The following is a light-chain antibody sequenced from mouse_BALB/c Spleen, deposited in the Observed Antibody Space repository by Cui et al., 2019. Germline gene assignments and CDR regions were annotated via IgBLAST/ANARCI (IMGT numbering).Light chain of an antibody. CDR2: STS. CDR3: HQWSSYPWT. V-gene: IGKV4-80*01. J-gene: IGKJ1*01. CDR1: SSVSC. Sequence: QIVLTQSPAIMSASIGEEITLTCSASSSVSCMHWYQQKSGTSPKLLIYSTSNLASGVPSRFSGSGSGTFYSLTISSVEAEDAADYYCHQWSSYPWTFGGGTKLEIK.